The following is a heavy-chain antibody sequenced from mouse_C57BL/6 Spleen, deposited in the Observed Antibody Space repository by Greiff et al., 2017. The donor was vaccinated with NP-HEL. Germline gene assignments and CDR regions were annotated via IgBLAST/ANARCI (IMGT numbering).Heavy chain of an antibody. J-gene: IGHJ4*01. CDR2: IDPETGGT. Sequence: VKLMESGAELVRPGASVTLSCKASGYTFTDYEMHWVKQTPVHGLEWIGAIDPETGGTAYNQKFKGKAILTADKSSSTAYMELRSLTSEDSAVYYCTRSGRDYERAMDYWGQGTSVTVSS. CDR3: TRSGRDYERAMDY. D-gene: IGHD2-4*01. CDR1: GYTFTDYE. V-gene: IGHV1-15*01.